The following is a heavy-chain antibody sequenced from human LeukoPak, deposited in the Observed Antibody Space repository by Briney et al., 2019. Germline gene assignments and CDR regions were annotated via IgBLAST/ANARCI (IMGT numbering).Heavy chain of an antibody. J-gene: IGHJ4*02. D-gene: IGHD3-10*01. Sequence: GASVKVSCKASGYITISYAMNWVRQAPGQGFEWMGWISTDTGKPTYAQGFTGRLVFSLDTSVNGMTAYLQINSLKAEDTAVYYCVRGGSGPYQFDYWGQGTLVTVSS. V-gene: IGHV7-4-1*02. CDR2: ISTDTGKP. CDR1: GYITISYA. CDR3: VRGGSGPYQFDY.